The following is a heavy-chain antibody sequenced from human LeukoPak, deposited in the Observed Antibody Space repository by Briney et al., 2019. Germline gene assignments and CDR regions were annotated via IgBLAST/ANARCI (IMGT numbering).Heavy chain of an antibody. D-gene: IGHD2-2*01. V-gene: IGHV3-7*01. CDR1: GFTFSNYW. J-gene: IGHJ3*01. Sequence: GGSLRLSCAASGFTFSNYWMSWVRQAPGKGLEWVAKIKQDGSEKYYVDSVKGRFTISRDNAKNSLSLQMNSLRAEDTAVYYCARDQGYCTSASCRGDAFDVWGQGSMISVSS. CDR2: IKQDGSEK. CDR3: ARDQGYCTSASCRGDAFDV.